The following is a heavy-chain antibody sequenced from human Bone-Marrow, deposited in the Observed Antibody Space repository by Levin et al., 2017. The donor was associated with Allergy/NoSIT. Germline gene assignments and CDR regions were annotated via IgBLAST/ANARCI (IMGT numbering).Heavy chain of an antibody. J-gene: IGHJ5*02. CDR3: ATTPVSRWFDP. CDR1: GFTFSNPD. Sequence: GGSLRLSCAASGFTFSNPDINWVRQAPGKGLEWISFISDSGTAIYYADSVKGRFTISRDSAKNSVFLQMNSLTAEDTAIYYCATTPVSRWFDPWGQGTLVTVSS. D-gene: IGHD5/OR15-5a*01. V-gene: IGHV3-48*03. CDR2: ISDSGTAI.